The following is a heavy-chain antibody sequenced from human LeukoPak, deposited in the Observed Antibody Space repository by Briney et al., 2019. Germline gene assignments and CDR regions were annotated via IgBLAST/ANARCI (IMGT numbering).Heavy chain of an antibody. CDR3: AKGVGAVNYYGMDV. CDR1: GFTFSSYG. Sequence: GGSLRLSCAASGFTFSSYGMHWVRQAPGKGLEWVAVIWYDGSNKYYADSVKGRFTISRDNSKNTLYLQMNSLRAEDTAVYYCAKGVGAVNYYGMDVWGQGTTVTVSS. CDR2: IWYDGSNK. J-gene: IGHJ6*02. V-gene: IGHV3-33*06. D-gene: IGHD1-26*01.